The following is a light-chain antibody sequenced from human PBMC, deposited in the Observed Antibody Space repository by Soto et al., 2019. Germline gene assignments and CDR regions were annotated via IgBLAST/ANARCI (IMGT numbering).Light chain of an antibody. V-gene: IGKV1-33*01. CDR2: GAS. Sequence: DIQMTQSPSSLSASVGDRLSITCRASQSVSSYLNWYQHKPGKAPKVLIYGASYLETGVPSRFSGSGSGTHFTFTISRLQPEDIATYYCQQYDSVLRATFGGGTKVDIK. CDR3: QQYDSVLRAT. J-gene: IGKJ4*01. CDR1: QSVSSY.